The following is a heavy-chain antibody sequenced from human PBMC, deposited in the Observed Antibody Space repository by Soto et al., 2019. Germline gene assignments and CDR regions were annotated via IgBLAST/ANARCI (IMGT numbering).Heavy chain of an antibody. D-gene: IGHD3-3*01. CDR1: GGSISSGGYY. V-gene: IGHV4-31*03. J-gene: IGHJ3*02. Sequence: SETLSLTCTVSGGSISSGGYYWSWIRQHPGKGLEWIGYIYYSGSTYYNPSLKSRVTISVDTSKNQFSLKLSSVTAADTAVYYFARVLYGDFWSGLNAFDIWGQGIMVTVSS. CDR3: ARVLYGDFWSGLNAFDI. CDR2: IYYSGST.